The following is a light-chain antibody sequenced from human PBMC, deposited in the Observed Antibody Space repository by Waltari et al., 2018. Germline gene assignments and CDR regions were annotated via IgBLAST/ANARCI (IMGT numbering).Light chain of an antibody. Sequence: QSALTQPASVSGSPGQPITISCTGTSSDVGSYNLVSWYQQPPGKAPKLMIYEVSKRPSGVSNRFSGSKSGNTASLTISGLQAEDEADYYCCSYAGSSTLVFGGGTKLTVL. CDR1: SSDVGSYNL. CDR2: EVS. V-gene: IGLV2-23*02. CDR3: CSYAGSSTLV. J-gene: IGLJ3*02.